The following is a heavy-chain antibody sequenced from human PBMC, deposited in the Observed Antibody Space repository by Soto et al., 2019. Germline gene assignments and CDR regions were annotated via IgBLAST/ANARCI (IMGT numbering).Heavy chain of an antibody. CDR2: ISPYTGNT. Sequence: QVQLVQSGDEVKKPGASVKVSCKASGYIFVNYGIAWVRQAPGQGLEWMGWISPYTGNTHSASKVQGRLTMTTDTSTSTAYMDLGSLISDDTAVYYCVMVDNYVTPTPQDVWGQGTTVTVSS. V-gene: IGHV1-18*01. CDR3: VMVDNYVTPTPQDV. CDR1: GYIFVNYG. D-gene: IGHD3-16*01. J-gene: IGHJ6*02.